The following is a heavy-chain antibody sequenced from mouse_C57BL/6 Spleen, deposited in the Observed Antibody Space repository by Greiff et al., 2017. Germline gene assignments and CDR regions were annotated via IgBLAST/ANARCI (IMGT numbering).Heavy chain of an antibody. CDR1: GYTFTSYW. V-gene: IGHV1-64*01. Sequence: QVQLQQPGAELVKPGASVKLSCKASGYTFTSYWMHWVKQRPGQGLEWIGMIHPNSGSTNYNEKFKSKATLTVDKSSSTAYMQLSSLTSEDSAVYYCAKHYYGSSHFDDWGQGTTLTVAS. CDR3: AKHYYGSSHFDD. CDR2: IHPNSGST. D-gene: IGHD1-1*01. J-gene: IGHJ2*01.